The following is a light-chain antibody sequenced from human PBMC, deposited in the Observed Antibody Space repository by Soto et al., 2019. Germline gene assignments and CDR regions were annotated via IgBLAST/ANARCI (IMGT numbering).Light chain of an antibody. Sequence: DVQMTQTPSSVSASVGERVTITCRASERSGSWLAWYQQKPGKAPKLLIYGASNSQGEVPSRFSGSGSETDFALTISSLQPEDFATYYCQQTYSFPHTFGQGTKVEIK. CDR2: GAS. V-gene: IGKV1-12*01. CDR3: QQTYSFPHT. CDR1: ERSGSW. J-gene: IGKJ2*01.